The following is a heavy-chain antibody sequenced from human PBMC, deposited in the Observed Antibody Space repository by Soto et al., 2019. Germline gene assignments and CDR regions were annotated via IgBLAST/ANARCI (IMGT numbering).Heavy chain of an antibody. Sequence: SEPLSLTCTVSGSSSSSGRHSWSWIRQPPGNGLEWMGYNSHSGSTSHNPSLKSRVTISIGRSQHQFSLSLNSLRIDDTAVYYCTRDRRISGFDPWRPGTVVTVSS. CDR2: NSHSGST. V-gene: IGHV4-30-2*01. D-gene: IGHD2-21*01. CDR1: GSSSSSGRHS. J-gene: IGHJ5*02. CDR3: TRDRRISGFDP.